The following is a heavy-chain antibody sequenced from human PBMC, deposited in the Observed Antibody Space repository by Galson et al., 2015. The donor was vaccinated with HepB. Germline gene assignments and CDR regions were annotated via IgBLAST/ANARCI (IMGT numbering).Heavy chain of an antibody. CDR3: ARDFPRVYGDSYFDY. J-gene: IGHJ4*02. CDR1: GYTFTSYG. V-gene: IGHV1-18*01. CDR2: ISAYNGNT. Sequence: SVKVSCKASGYTFTSYGISWVRQAPGQGLEWMGWISAYNGNTNYAQKLQGRVTMTTDTSTSTAYMELRSLRSDDTAVYYCARDFPRVYGDSYFDYWGQGTLVTVSS. D-gene: IGHD4-17*01.